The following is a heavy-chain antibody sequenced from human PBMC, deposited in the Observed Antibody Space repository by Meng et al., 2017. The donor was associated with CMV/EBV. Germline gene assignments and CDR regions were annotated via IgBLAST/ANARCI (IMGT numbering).Heavy chain of an antibody. CDR2: IYSSGST. D-gene: IGHD3-22*01. Sequence: QVPPQQSGLGLVTPSQTLSLTCTVSGGSISSCDSSWSWIRQPPGKGLEWIGYIYSSGSTYYNPSLKSRVTISVDTSKNQFSLKLSSVTAADTAVYYCARAAPDYYDSSGPPDYWGQGTLVTVSS. J-gene: IGHJ4*02. CDR1: GGSISSCDSS. CDR3: ARAAPDYYDSSGPPDY. V-gene: IGHV4-30-4*08.